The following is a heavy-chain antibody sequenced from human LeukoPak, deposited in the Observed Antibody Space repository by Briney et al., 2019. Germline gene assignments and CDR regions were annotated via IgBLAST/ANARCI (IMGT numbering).Heavy chain of an antibody. V-gene: IGHV3-30-3*01. CDR3: AKDLRIYSGSCN. Sequence: PGGSLRLSCAASGFTFSSYAMHWVRQAPGKGLEWVAVISYDGSNKYYADSVKGRFTISRDNSKNTLYLQMNSLRAEDTAAYYCAKDLRIYSGSCNWGQGTLVTVSS. D-gene: IGHD1-26*01. J-gene: IGHJ4*02. CDR1: GFTFSSYA. CDR2: ISYDGSNK.